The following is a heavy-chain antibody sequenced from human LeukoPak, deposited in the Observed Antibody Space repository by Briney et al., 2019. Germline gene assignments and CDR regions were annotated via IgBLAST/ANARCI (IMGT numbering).Heavy chain of an antibody. CDR2: IYYSGST. CDR3: ARASITMVRGASGAFDI. CDR1: GGSISSSSYY. J-gene: IGHJ3*02. D-gene: IGHD3-10*01. V-gene: IGHV4-39*07. Sequence: SETLSLTCTVSGGSISSSSYYWGWIRQPPGKGLEWIGSIYYSGSTYYNPSLKSRVTISVDTSKNQFSLKLSSVTAADTAVYYCARASITMVRGASGAFDIWGQGTMVTVSS.